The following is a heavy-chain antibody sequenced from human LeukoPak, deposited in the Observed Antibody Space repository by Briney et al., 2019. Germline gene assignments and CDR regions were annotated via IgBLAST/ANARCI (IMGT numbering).Heavy chain of an antibody. D-gene: IGHD3-9*01. V-gene: IGHV1-18*01. CDR2: ISAYNGNT. Sequence: ASVKVSCKASGYTFTSYGISWVRQAPGQGLEWMGWISAYNGNTNYAQKLQGRVTMTTDTSTSTAYMELRSLRSDDTAVYYCARDWPGRYFDWLFSPYYYYGMDVWGQGTTVTVSS. J-gene: IGHJ6*02. CDR1: GYTFTSYG. CDR3: ARDWPGRYFDWLFSPYYYYGMDV.